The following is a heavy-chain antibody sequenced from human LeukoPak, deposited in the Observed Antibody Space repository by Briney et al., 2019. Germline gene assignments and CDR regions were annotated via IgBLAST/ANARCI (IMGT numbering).Heavy chain of an antibody. V-gene: IGHV4-30-4*08. Sequence: PSQTLSLTCTVSGGSISSGDYYWSWIRQPPGKGLEWIGEINHSGSTNYNPSLKSRVTISVDTSKNQFSLKLSSVTAADTAVYYCARRRLLRGAFDIWGQGTMVTVSS. J-gene: IGHJ3*02. CDR1: GGSISSGDYY. CDR2: INHSGST. D-gene: IGHD3-16*01. CDR3: ARRRLLRGAFDI.